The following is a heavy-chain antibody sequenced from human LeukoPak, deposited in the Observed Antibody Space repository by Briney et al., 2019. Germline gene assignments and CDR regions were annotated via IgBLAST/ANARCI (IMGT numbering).Heavy chain of an antibody. CDR2: ISGSGDST. V-gene: IGHV3-23*01. D-gene: IGHD2-21*01. J-gene: IGHJ3*02. CDR3: AKDQVISGSEASDI. Sequence: PGGSLRLSCAASGFTFTIYAMSWVRQAPGKGLEWVSAISGSGDSTYYADSVKGRFTISRDVSKNTLYLQLNSLRAEDTAVNYCAKDQVISGSEASDIWGQGTMVTVSS. CDR1: GFTFTIYA.